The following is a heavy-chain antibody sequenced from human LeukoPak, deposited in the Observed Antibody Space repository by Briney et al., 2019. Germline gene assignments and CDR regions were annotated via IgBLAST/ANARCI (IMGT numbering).Heavy chain of an antibody. Sequence: SVKVSCKASGGTFISYAISWVRQAPGQGLEWMGGIIPIFGTANYAQKFQGRVTITADESTSTAYMELSSLRSEDTAVYYCARDPDYYDSSGYYHQPTDYWGQETLVTVSS. CDR1: GGTFISYA. J-gene: IGHJ4*02. CDR3: ARDPDYYDSSGYYHQPTDY. V-gene: IGHV1-69*13. D-gene: IGHD3-22*01. CDR2: IIPIFGTA.